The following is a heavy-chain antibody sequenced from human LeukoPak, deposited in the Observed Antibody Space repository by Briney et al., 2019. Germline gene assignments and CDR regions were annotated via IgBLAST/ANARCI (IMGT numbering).Heavy chain of an antibody. CDR3: AKQKGYCSGGSCYYSDY. D-gene: IGHD2-15*01. CDR2: LCGSGAST. Sequence: PGGSLRLSCAASGFTFSSYAMSWVRQAPGKGLEWVTTLCGSGASTSYADSVKGRFTISRDNSKNTLYLQMNSLRAEDTARYYCAKQKGYCSGGSCYYSDYWGQGTLVTVSS. J-gene: IGHJ4*02. V-gene: IGHV3-23*01. CDR1: GFTFSSYA.